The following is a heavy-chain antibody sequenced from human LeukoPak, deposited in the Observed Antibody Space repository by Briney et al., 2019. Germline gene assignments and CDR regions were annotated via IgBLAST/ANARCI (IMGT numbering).Heavy chain of an antibody. V-gene: IGHV3-30*18. J-gene: IGHJ6*02. CDR1: GFTFRNFG. CDR2: ISYDGSNK. CDR3: AKASVYVYYGMDV. Sequence: PGRSLRLSCAASGFTFRNFGMHWVRQAPGQGLEGGAVISYDGSNKYYADSVKGRFTISRDNSKNTLYLQMNSLRAEDTAVYYCAKASVYVYYGMDVWGQGTTVTVSS. D-gene: IGHD3-16*02.